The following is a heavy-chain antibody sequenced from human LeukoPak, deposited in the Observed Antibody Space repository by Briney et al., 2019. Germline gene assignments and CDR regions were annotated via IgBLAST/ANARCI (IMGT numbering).Heavy chain of an antibody. CDR2: INPNSGGT. D-gene: IGHD6-13*01. J-gene: IGHJ5*02. V-gene: IGHV1-2*02. CDR3: ARDSRQLVPYGWFDP. Sequence: GASVKVSCKASGYTFTGYYMHWVRQAPGQGLEWMGWINPNSGGTNYAQKFQGRVTMTRDTSISTAYMELSRLRSDDTAVYYCARDSRQLVPYGWFDPWGQGTLVTVSS. CDR1: GYTFTGYY.